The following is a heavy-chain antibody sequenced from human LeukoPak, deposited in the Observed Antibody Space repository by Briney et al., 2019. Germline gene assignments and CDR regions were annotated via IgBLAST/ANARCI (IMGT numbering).Heavy chain of an antibody. CDR2: INSDGSST. CDR1: GFTFSSYW. J-gene: IGHJ5*02. D-gene: IGHD6-13*01. CDR3: ARGIAAAGKKKNNWFDP. Sequence: PGGSLRLSCAASGFTFSSYWMHWVRQAPGKGLVWVSRINSDGSSTSYADSVKGRFTISRDNAKNSLYLQMNSLRAEDTAVYYCARGIAAAGKKKNNWFDPWGQGALVTVSS. V-gene: IGHV3-74*01.